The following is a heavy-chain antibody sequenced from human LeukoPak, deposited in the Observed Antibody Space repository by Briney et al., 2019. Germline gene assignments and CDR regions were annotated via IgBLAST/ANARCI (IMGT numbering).Heavy chain of an antibody. CDR1: GGSFSGYY. Sequence: PSETLSLTCAVYGGSFSGYYWSWIRQPPGKGLEWIGEIDHSGSTNYKPSLKSRVTISLDTSKYHFSLSLTSVTAADTAVYYCARPLRYFDWHDPFDIWGQGTVVTVSS. V-gene: IGHV4-34*01. CDR2: IDHSGST. CDR3: ARPLRYFDWHDPFDI. J-gene: IGHJ3*02. D-gene: IGHD3-9*01.